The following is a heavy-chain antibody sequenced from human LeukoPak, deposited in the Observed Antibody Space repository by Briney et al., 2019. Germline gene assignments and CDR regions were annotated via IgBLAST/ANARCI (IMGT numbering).Heavy chain of an antibody. D-gene: IGHD2-21*02. J-gene: IGHJ4*02. CDR3: TTDGIAYCGGDCSSGY. Sequence: GGSLRLSCAASGFTFSNAWMSWVRQAPGKGLEWVGRFKSKTDGGTTDYAAPVKGRVTISRDDSKNTLYLQMNSLKTEDTAVYYCTTDGIAYCGGDCSSGYWGQGTLVTVSS. V-gene: IGHV3-15*01. CDR1: GFTFSNAW. CDR2: FKSKTDGGTT.